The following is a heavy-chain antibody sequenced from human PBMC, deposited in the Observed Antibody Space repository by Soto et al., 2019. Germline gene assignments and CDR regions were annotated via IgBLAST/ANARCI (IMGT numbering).Heavy chain of an antibody. V-gene: IGHV4-31*03. CDR3: ARSNMIVVVDY. CDR1: GDSISSGGYF. Sequence: PSETLSLTCTVSGDSISSGGYFWNWIRQHPGKGLEWIGYISDSGSTYYNPSLKSRLTISIDTSKNQFSLKLNSVTAADTAVYYCARSNMIVVVDYWGQGALVTVSS. CDR2: ISDSGST. D-gene: IGHD3-22*01. J-gene: IGHJ4*02.